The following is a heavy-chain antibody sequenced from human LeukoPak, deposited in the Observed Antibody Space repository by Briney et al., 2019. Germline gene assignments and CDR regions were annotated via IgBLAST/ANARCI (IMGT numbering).Heavy chain of an antibody. Sequence: GASVKVSCKASGYTFTSYGISWVRQAPGQGLEWMGWISAYNGNTNYAQKLQGRVTMTTDTSTSTAYMELRSLRSDDTAVYYCARITYYDILTGFPYYYGMDVWGQGTTVTVSS. CDR3: ARITYYDILTGFPYYYGMDV. CDR2: ISAYNGNT. D-gene: IGHD3-9*01. J-gene: IGHJ6*02. CDR1: GYTFTSYG. V-gene: IGHV1-18*01.